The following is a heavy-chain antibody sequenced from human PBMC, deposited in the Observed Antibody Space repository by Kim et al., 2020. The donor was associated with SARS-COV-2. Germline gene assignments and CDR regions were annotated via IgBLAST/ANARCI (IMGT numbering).Heavy chain of an antibody. D-gene: IGHD2-2*02. Sequence: GRCTISRYNAKNSLYLQMNSLRAEDTAVYYCARDRRDCSSTSCYSGYFDYWGQGTLVTVSS. V-gene: IGHV3-11*05. J-gene: IGHJ4*02. CDR3: ARDRRDCSSTSCYSGYFDY.